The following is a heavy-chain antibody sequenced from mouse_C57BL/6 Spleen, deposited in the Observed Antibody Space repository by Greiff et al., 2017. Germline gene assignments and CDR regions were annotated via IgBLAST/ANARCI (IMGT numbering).Heavy chain of an antibody. V-gene: IGHV14-2*01. CDR1: GFNIKDYY. CDR2: IDPEDGET. J-gene: IGHJ3*01. D-gene: IGHD2-2*01. CDR3: ARSVDLTVTTWFAY. Sequence: EVKLQESGAELVKPGASVKLSCTASGFNIKDYYMHWVKQRTEQGLEWIGRIDPEDGETKYAPKFQGKATITADTSSNTAYLQLSSLTSEDTTVYYCARSVDLTVTTWFAYWGQGTLVTVSA.